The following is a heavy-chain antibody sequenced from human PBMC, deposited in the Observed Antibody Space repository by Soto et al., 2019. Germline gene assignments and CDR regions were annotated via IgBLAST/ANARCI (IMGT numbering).Heavy chain of an antibody. V-gene: IGHV5-51*01. CDR3: ARSRVSTPRLEDPFDI. J-gene: IGHJ3*02. CDR1: GYSFTTYC. CDR2: IYPCESDA. D-gene: IGHD5-12*01. Sequence: GESLKISCKGSGYSFTTYCLAWVRQMPEKGLVYIGIIYPCESDARSSPSFQGQVTISADKSISTAYLQWTSLKASDTAIYYCARSRVSTPRLEDPFDIWAQGPMVNVSS.